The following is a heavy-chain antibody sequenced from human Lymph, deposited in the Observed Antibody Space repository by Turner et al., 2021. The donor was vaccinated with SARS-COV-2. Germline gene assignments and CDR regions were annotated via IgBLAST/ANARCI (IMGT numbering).Heavy chain of an antibody. CDR2: INQDGSEK. D-gene: IGHD5-18*01. J-gene: IGHJ4*02. V-gene: IGHV3-7*03. CDR3: AREDTVMVYDY. Sequence: EVQLVESGGGLVQPGGSLRLSCAASGFTFSSYWMSWVRQAPGKGLEWVANINQDGSEKYYVDSVKGRFTISRDNAKNSLYLQMNSLRAEDRAVYYCAREDTVMVYDYWGQGTLVTVSS. CDR1: GFTFSSYW.